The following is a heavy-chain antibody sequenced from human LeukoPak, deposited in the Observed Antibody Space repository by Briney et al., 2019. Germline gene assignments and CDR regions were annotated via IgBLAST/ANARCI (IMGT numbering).Heavy chain of an antibody. CDR2: IYYSGNT. D-gene: IGHD3/OR15-3a*01. V-gene: IGHV4-39*01. Sequence: SETLSLTCTVSGVSISSSNSYWGWIRQPPGKGLEWIVSIYYSGNTYYNASRRSQVSISIDTSKNQFSLKLTSVTAADTAVYYCARQTGSGLFILPGGQGTLVTVSS. J-gene: IGHJ4*02. CDR1: GVSISSSNSY. CDR3: ARQTGSGLFILP.